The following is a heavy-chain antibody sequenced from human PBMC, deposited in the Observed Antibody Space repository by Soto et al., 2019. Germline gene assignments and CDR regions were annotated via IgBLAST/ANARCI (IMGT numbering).Heavy chain of an antibody. CDR1: GFTFSSYG. Sequence: PGGSLRLSCAASGFTFSSYGMHWVRQAPGKGLEWVAVISYDGSNKYYADSVKGRFTISRDNSKNTLYLQMNSLRAEDTAVYYCAKDPTGIAVAGPFDYWGQGTLVTVS. D-gene: IGHD6-19*01. CDR3: AKDPTGIAVAGPFDY. V-gene: IGHV3-30*18. CDR2: ISYDGSNK. J-gene: IGHJ4*02.